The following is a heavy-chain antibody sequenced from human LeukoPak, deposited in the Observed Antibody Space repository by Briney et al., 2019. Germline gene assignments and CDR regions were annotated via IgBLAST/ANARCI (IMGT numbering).Heavy chain of an antibody. V-gene: IGHV3-7*01. D-gene: IGHD5/OR15-5a*01. CDR1: GFTLSRHW. J-gene: IGHJ5*02. Sequence: GSLRLSCAASGFTLSRHWMSWVRQAPGKGLEWVASIRQDGNDINYVESVKGRFIISRDNAGNSVSLQMSSLRAEDTAMYYCARLPGDSTIYDLWGQGTLVTVSS. CDR2: IRQDGNDI. CDR3: ARLPGDSTIYDL.